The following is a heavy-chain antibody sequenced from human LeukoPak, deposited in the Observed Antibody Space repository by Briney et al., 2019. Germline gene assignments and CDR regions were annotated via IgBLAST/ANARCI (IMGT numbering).Heavy chain of an antibody. CDR2: IYYSGST. V-gene: IGHV4-31*03. CDR1: GGSISSGGYY. D-gene: IGHD3-16*02. CDR3: ATLRYRRTYFDY. J-gene: IGHJ4*02. Sequence: SQTLSLTCTVSGGSISSGGYYWSWIRQHPGQGLESIVYIYYSGSTYYNPSLKSRVTVSVDTSKNQFSLKLSSVPAADTAVYYCATLRYRRTYFDYWGQGTLVTVSS.